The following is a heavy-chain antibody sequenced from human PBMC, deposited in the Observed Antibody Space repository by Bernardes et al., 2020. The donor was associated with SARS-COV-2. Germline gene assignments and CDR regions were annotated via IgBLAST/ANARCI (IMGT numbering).Heavy chain of an antibody. D-gene: IGHD5-12*01. Sequence: AVKDSCKASGGTFSSYAISWVRQAPGQGLEWMGGIIPIFGTANYAQKFQGRVTITADESTSTAYMELSSLRSEDTAVYYCARARAEMATIAGLDYWGQGTLVTVSS. CDR2: IIPIFGTA. V-gene: IGHV1-69*13. CDR3: ARARAEMATIAGLDY. J-gene: IGHJ4*02. CDR1: GGTFSSYA.